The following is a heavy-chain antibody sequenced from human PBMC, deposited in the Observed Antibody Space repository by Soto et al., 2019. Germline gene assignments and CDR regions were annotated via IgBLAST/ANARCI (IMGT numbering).Heavy chain of an antibody. CDR3: ARARRLTRGALLDY. V-gene: IGHV4-4*07. CDR1: GDSISNSY. J-gene: IGHJ4*02. CDR2: IYTTGST. Sequence: LSLTCTVFGDSISNSYWSWVRQPAGKGLQWIGRIYTTGSTIYNPSLKTRITMSLDTSKNQFSLDLASVTAADTAKYYCARARRLTRGALLDYWSQGILVTVSS. D-gene: IGHD3-10*01.